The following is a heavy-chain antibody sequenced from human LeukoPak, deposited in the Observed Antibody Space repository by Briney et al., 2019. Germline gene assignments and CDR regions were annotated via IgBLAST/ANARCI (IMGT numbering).Heavy chain of an antibody. D-gene: IGHD3-9*01. CDR3: AKATGDLRANDY. Sequence: PGGSLRLSCVASGFAFSRYGMHWVRQAPGKGLEWVAVISYDGSYIDYADSVKGRLTISRDNAKNTVYLEMDSLRPEDTALYYCAKATGDLRANDYWGQGTLVMVSS. CDR1: GFAFSRYG. CDR2: ISYDGSYI. J-gene: IGHJ4*02. V-gene: IGHV3-30*18.